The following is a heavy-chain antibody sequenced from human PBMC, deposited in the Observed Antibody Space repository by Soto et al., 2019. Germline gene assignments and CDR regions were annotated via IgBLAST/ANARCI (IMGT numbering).Heavy chain of an antibody. CDR2: IYYSGSS. V-gene: IGHV4-61*08. CDR3: ARETGGPDYVMAV. CDR1: DSAISTDGYC. Sequence: LALTCTFSDSAISTDGYCWSMHRQPPGRTLEWIGYIYYSGSSGYNPSLKSRVTASVDASKNQFSLILSSVTAADTAVYFCARETGGPDYVMAVWGQGNTVTVSS. D-gene: IGHD3-16*01. J-gene: IGHJ6*02.